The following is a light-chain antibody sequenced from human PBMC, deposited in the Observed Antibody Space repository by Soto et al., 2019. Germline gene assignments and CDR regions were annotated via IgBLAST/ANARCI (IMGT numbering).Light chain of an antibody. V-gene: IGKV3-11*01. J-gene: IGKJ1*01. CDR2: DAS. CDR1: QSVSSSY. CDR3: QQRSNWPLTWT. Sequence: EIVLTQSPATLSLSPGERATLSCRASQSVSSSYLAWYQQKPGQAPRLLIYDASNRATGIPARFSGSGSGTDFTLTISSLEPEDFAVYYCQQRSNWPLTWTFGQGTKVDIK.